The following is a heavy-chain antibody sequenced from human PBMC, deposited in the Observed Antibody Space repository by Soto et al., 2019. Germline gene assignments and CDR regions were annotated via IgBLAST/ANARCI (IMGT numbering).Heavy chain of an antibody. J-gene: IGHJ3*02. V-gene: IGHV3-30*18. CDR3: AKVKEWELLYDAFDI. Sequence: GGSLRLSCAASGFTFSSYGMHWVRQAPGKGLERVAVISYDGSNKYYADSVKGRFTISRDNSKNTLYLQMNSLRAEDTAVYYCAKVKEWELLYDAFDIWGQGTMVTVSS. CDR1: GFTFSSYG. D-gene: IGHD1-26*01. CDR2: ISYDGSNK.